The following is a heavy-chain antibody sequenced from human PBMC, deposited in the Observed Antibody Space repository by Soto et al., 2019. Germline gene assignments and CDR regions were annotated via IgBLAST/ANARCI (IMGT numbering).Heavy chain of an antibody. Sequence: EVQLVESGGGLVQPGGSLRLSCAASGFTFSSYEMNWVRQDPGKGLEWVSYISSSGSTIYYADSVKGRFTISRDNAKNSLYLQMKSLIAEDTAVYYCARAGYSSGWYQAYYFDYWGQGTLVTVSS. J-gene: IGHJ4*02. V-gene: IGHV3-48*03. CDR2: ISSSGSTI. CDR1: GFTFSSYE. CDR3: ARAGYSSGWYQAYYFDY. D-gene: IGHD6-19*01.